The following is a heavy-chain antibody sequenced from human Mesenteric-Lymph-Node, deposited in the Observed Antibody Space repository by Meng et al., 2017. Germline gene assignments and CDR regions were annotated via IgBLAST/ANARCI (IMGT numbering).Heavy chain of an antibody. V-gene: IGHV4-30-4*01. J-gene: IGHJ4*02. CDR3: ARGELLWDY. CDR1: GGSMSSGNYY. Sequence: VHRQDSGPGRVEPSQPLSFTCTVSGGSMSSGNYYWSWIRQPPGKGLEWIGYIHHSGSAYYNPSLKSRVTISVDTSKNQFSLKLSSVTAADTAVYFCARGELLWDYWGQGTLVTVSS. CDR2: IHHSGSA. D-gene: IGHD2-2*01.